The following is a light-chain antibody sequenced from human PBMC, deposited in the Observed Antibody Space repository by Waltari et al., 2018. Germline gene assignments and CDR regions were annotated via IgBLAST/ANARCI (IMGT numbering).Light chain of an antibody. CDR2: GAS. CDR1: QSVSSN. J-gene: IGKJ4*01. CDR3: QQYNNWPLT. Sequence: EIVMPQSPPTLSVSPGASATLSCRASQSVSSNLAWYQQKPGQAPRLLIYGASTRATGIPARFSGSGSGTEFTLTISSLQSEDFAVYYCQQYNNWPLTFGGGTKVEIK. V-gene: IGKV3-15*01.